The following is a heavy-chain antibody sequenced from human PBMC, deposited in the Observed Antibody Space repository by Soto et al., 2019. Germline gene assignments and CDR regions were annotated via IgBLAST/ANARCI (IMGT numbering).Heavy chain of an antibody. CDR3: ARGGGYCSSTSCYWPNEFDP. J-gene: IGHJ5*02. Sequence: SETLSLTCAVSGYSISSGYYWGWIRQPPGKGLEWIGSIYHSGSTYYNPSLKSRVTISVDTSKNQFSLKLSSVTAADTAVYYWARGGGYCSSTSCYWPNEFDPWGQGTLVTVSS. V-gene: IGHV4-38-2*01. D-gene: IGHD2-2*01. CDR1: GYSISSGYY. CDR2: IYHSGST.